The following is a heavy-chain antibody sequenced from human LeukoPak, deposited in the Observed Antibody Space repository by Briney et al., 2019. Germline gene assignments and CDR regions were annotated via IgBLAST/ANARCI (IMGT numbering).Heavy chain of an antibody. CDR1: GGSISSGSYY. CDR3: ARAGDRCSSTSCYSWFDP. Sequence: SETLSLICTVSGGSISSGSYYWSWIRQPAGKGLEWIGRIYTSGSTNYNPSLKSRVTMSVDTSKNQFSLKLSSVTAADTAVYYCARAGDRCSSTSCYSWFDPWGQGILVTVSS. D-gene: IGHD2-2*01. V-gene: IGHV4-61*02. CDR2: IYTSGST. J-gene: IGHJ5*02.